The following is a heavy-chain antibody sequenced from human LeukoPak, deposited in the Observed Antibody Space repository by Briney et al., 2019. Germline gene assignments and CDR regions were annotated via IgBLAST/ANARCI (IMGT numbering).Heavy chain of an antibody. J-gene: IGHJ4*02. Sequence: GGSLRLSCAASGFTFSSYGMHWVRQAPGKGLEWVAVIWYDGSNKYYADSVKGRFIISRDNSKNTLYLQMNSLRAEDTAVYYCAKDRGWYFFDYWGQGTLVTVSS. V-gene: IGHV3-33*06. D-gene: IGHD6-19*01. CDR1: GFTFSSYG. CDR2: IWYDGSNK. CDR3: AKDRGWYFFDY.